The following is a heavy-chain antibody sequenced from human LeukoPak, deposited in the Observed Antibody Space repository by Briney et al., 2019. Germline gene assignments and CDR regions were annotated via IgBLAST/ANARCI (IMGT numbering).Heavy chain of an antibody. CDR3: ARGLLVFRAVAAPFDY. J-gene: IGHJ4*02. D-gene: IGHD6-19*01. CDR2: VNPSGGST. Sequence: ASVKVSCKASGYTFTSYYMHWVRQAPGQGLEWMGIVNPSGGSTSYAQKFQGRVTMTRDTSTSTVYMELSSLRPEDTAVYYCARGLLVFRAVAAPFDYWGQGTLVTVSS. V-gene: IGHV1-46*01. CDR1: GYTFTSYY.